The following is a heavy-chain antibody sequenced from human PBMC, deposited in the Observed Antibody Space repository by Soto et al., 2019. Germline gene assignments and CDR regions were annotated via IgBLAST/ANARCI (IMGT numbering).Heavy chain of an antibody. D-gene: IGHD1-26*01. CDR2: VNPSSGST. J-gene: IGHJ5*02. Sequence: GASVKVSCKTSGYTFTNYYIHWVRQAPGQGLEWMGIVNPSSGSTSYPQKFQGRVTMTRDTSTSTVYMDLSSLKSEDTAAYYCAKGSSGSYINWFGPWGQGTLVTAPQ. V-gene: IGHV1-46*01. CDR3: AKGSSGSYINWFGP. CDR1: GYTFTNYY.